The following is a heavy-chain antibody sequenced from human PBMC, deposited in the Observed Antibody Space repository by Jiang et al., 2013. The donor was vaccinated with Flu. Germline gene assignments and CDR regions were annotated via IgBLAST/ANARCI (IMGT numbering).Heavy chain of an antibody. J-gene: IGHJ4*02. Sequence: PGLVKPSETLSLTCTVSGGSISSSSYYWGWIRQPPGKGLEWIGSIYYSGSTYYNPSLKSRVTISVDTSKNQFSLKLSSVTAADTAVYYCARSPADGVWLVKGGYYFDYWGQGTLVTVSS. CDR3: ARSPADGVWLVKGGYYFDY. CDR1: GGSISSSSYY. D-gene: IGHD6-19*01. CDR2: IYYSGST. V-gene: IGHV4-39*01.